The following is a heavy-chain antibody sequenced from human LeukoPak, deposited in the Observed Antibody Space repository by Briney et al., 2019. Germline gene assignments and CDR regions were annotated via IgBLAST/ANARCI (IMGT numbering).Heavy chain of an antibody. Sequence: SVKVSCKASGGTFSSYAISWVRQAPGQGLEWMGGIIPIIGTANYAQKFQGRVTITTDESTSTAYMELSSLRSEDTAVYYCARASYGIVYYDFWSGYYPFDYWGQGTLVTVSS. J-gene: IGHJ4*02. CDR2: IIPIIGTA. CDR1: GGTFSSYA. CDR3: ARASYGIVYYDFWSGYYPFDY. V-gene: IGHV1-69*05. D-gene: IGHD3-3*01.